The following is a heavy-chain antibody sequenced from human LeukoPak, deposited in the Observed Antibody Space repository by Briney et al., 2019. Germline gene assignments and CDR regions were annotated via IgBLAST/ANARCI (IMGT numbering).Heavy chain of an antibody. V-gene: IGHV3-23*01. CDR3: AKDLWDSGSQAYFDY. CDR1: GFTFSSYA. D-gene: IGHD3-10*01. J-gene: IGHJ4*02. CDR2: ISGSGGST. Sequence: PGGSLRLSCAASGFTFSSYAMSWVRQAPGKGLEWVSAISGSGGSTYYADSVKGRFTISRDNSKNTLYLQMNSLRAEDTAVYYCAKDLWDSGSQAYFDYWGQGTLVTVSS.